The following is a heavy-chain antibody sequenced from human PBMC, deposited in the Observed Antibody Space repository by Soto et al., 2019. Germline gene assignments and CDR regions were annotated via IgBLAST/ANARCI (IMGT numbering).Heavy chain of an antibody. CDR1: GGSISSYY. CDR3: ARRYGSAIDY. Sequence: QVQLQESGPGLVKPSETLSLTCTVSGGSISSYYWSWIRQPPGKGLEWIGYIYYSGSTNYNPSLNSPVPISVDTSKTQFSLKLSSVTAADTAVYYCARRYGSAIDYWGQGTLVTVSS. CDR2: IYYSGST. J-gene: IGHJ4*02. D-gene: IGHD1-26*01. V-gene: IGHV4-59*08.